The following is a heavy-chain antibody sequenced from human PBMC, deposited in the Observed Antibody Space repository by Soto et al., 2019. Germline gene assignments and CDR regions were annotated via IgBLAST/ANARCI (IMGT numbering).Heavy chain of an antibody. CDR3: ARVSIATPGRGIDH. CDR2: IHSNGIET. Sequence: EVQLVESGGGLVQPGGSLRLSCAASGFTFSGFWMHWVRQAPGKGLVWVSRIHSNGIETTYADSVQGRFTISRDNAKHTLYLQMNSLRAEDTAVYACARVSIATPGRGIDHWGQGTLVTVSS. D-gene: IGHD6-13*01. J-gene: IGHJ5*02. V-gene: IGHV3-74*01. CDR1: GFTFSGFW.